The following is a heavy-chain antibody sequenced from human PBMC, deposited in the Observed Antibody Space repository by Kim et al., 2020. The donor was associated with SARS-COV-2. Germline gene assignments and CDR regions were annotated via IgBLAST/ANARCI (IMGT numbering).Heavy chain of an antibody. Sequence: SETLSLTCNVSGASMSSSNYYWVWIRQPPGKGLQWIGGVVYSGSTYYNPSLKSRVTLSIDTPKNHFSLRLNSVTAADTAVYYCAAIVLFRGSGLVKDYF. CDR1: GASMSSSNYY. J-gene: IGHJ1*01. V-gene: IGHV4-39*02. CDR2: VVYSGST. D-gene: IGHD3-10*01. CDR3: AAIVLFRGSGLVKDYF.